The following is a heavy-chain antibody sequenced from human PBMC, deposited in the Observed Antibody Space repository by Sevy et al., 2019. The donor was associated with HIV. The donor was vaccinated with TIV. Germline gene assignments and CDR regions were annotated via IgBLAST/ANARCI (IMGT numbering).Heavy chain of an antibody. Sequence: GESLKISCKASGYRFTSYWIAWVRQMPGKGLEWMGIMYPDDFDIRYSASLQGQVTISVDKSISTDYLQWSSLKASDTAMYFCARRGYDSTGYPQYYFDNWGQGTLVTVSS. V-gene: IGHV5-51*01. D-gene: IGHD3-22*01. J-gene: IGHJ4*02. CDR2: MYPDDFDI. CDR3: ARRGYDSTGYPQYYFDN. CDR1: GYRFTSYW.